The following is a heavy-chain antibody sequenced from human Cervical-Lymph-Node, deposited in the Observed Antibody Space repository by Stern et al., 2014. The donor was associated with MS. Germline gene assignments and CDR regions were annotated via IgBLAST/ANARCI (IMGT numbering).Heavy chain of an antibody. V-gene: IGHV1-18*01. J-gene: IGHJ3*02. CDR3: ARGLLGSENAFDI. CDR1: GYTFTSYG. Sequence: QVQLVQSEAEVKTPGASEQVSCQASGYTFTSYGISWVRQDPGQELEWMGGISAYNGNTNYAQKLQGRVTMTTDTSTSTAYMELRSLRSDDTAVYYCARGLLGSENAFDIWGQGTMVTVSS. CDR2: ISAYNGNT. D-gene: IGHD2-15*01.